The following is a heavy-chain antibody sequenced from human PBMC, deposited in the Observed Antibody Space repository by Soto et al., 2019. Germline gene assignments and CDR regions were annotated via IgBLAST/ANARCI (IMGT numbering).Heavy chain of an antibody. CDR1: GGSVSSGSYY. V-gene: IGHV4-61*01. D-gene: IGHD1-7*01. J-gene: IGHJ4*02. CDR2: IYYSGST. Sequence: PSETLSLTCTVSGGSVSSGSYYWSWIRQPPGKGLEWIGYIYYSGSTNYNPSLKSRVTISVDTSKNQFSLKLSSVTAADTAVYYCARGGSGTTTFYDYWGQGTLVTV. CDR3: ARGGSGTTTFYDY.